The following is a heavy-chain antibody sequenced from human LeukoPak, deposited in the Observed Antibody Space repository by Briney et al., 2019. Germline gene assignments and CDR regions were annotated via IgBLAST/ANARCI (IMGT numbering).Heavy chain of an antibody. J-gene: IGHJ3*02. Sequence: ESGPTLVKPRQTLRLTCTFSGFSFSSGGVGVGWIRQPPGKALEWLGVIYENDEKLYSSSLQNRLTITKDTSRNQVVLTMANMDPVDTATYYCAHRHRGVASDIWGQGTVVTVSS. CDR1: GFSFSSGGVG. CDR3: AHRHRGVASDI. D-gene: IGHD2-8*02. CDR2: IYENDEK. V-gene: IGHV2-5*01.